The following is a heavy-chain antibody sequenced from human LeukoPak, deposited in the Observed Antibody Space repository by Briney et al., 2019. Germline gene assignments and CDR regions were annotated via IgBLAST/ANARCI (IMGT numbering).Heavy chain of an antibody. J-gene: IGHJ4*02. CDR3: ARALSGHCSGGSCYGIDDY. CDR1: GYTFTSYY. V-gene: IGHV1-46*01. Sequence: GASVKVSCKASGYTFTSYYMHWVRQAPGQGLEWMGIINPSGGSTSYAQKFQGRVTMTRDTSTSTVYMELSSLRSEDTAVYYCARALSGHCSGGSCYGIDDYWGQGTLVTVSS. D-gene: IGHD2-15*01. CDR2: INPSGGST.